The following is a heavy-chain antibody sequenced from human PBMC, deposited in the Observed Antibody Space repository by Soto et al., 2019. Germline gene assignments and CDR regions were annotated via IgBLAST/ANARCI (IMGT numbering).Heavy chain of an antibody. J-gene: IGHJ4*02. CDR3: ARSDRTVTPTEIHYYFDY. CDR1: GGSISSYY. Sequence: PSETLSLTCTVSGGSISSYYWSWIRQPPGKGLEWIGYIYYSGSTNYNPSLKNRVTISVDTSKNQFSLKLSSVTAADTAVYFCARSDRTVTPTEIHYYFDYWGQGTLVTVSS. V-gene: IGHV4-59*01. D-gene: IGHD4-17*01. CDR2: IYYSGST.